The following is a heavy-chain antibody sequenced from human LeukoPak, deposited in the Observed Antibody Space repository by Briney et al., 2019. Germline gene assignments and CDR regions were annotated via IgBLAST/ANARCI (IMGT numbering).Heavy chain of an antibody. CDR3: AKDRGMFLVGYLDY. Sequence: GALRLSCAASGFSFSNHGMSWVRQAPGKGLEWVSTISGNGGDTYYADSVKGRFTISRDNSKNTLYLQMNSLRAEDTAVYYCAKDRGMFLVGYLDYWGQGTLVTVSS. D-gene: IGHD2-15*01. CDR2: ISGNGGDT. CDR1: GFSFSNHG. V-gene: IGHV3-23*01. J-gene: IGHJ4*02.